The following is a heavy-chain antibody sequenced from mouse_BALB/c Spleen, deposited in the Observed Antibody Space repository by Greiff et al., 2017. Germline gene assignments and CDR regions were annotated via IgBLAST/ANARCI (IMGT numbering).Heavy chain of an antibody. J-gene: IGHJ1*01. CDR2: ISDGGSYT. CDR1: GFTFSDYY. CDR3: ARDGYYGSSPYWYFDV. Sequence: EVKLVESGGGLVKPGGSLKLSCAASGFTFSDYYMYWVRQTPEKRLEWVATISDGGSYTYYPDSVKGRFTISRDNAKNNLYLQMSSLKSEDTAMYYSARDGYYGSSPYWYFDVWGAGTTVTVSS. V-gene: IGHV5-4*02. D-gene: IGHD1-1*01.